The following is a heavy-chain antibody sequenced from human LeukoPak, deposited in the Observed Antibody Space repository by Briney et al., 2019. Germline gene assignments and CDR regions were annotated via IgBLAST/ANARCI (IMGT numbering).Heavy chain of an antibody. D-gene: IGHD1-7*01. CDR3: ALTGTTGRHYYYYGMDV. CDR1: GGSISSYY. CDR2: IYTSGST. V-gene: IGHV4-4*07. J-gene: IGHJ6*02. Sequence: SETLSLTCTVSGGSISSYYWSWIRQPAGKGLEWIGRIYTSGSTNYNPSFKSRVTMSVDTSKNQFSLKLSSVTAADTAVYYCALTGTTGRHYYYYGMDVWGQGTTVTVSS.